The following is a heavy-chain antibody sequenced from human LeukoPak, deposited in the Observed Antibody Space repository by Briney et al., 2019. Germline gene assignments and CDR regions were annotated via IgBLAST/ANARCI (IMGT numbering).Heavy chain of an antibody. V-gene: IGHV3-9*01. CDR3: ARGVSTYGTSAYYGDYFDY. Sequence: GGSLRLSCAASGFTFDDHAMHWVRQAPGKGLEWVSGINWNSILIGYADSVKDRFTISRDNPKNSLHLQMNSLRTEDTALYFCARGVSTYGTSAYYGDYFDYWGQGALVTVSS. CDR2: INWNSILI. D-gene: IGHD3-22*01. J-gene: IGHJ4*02. CDR1: GFTFDDHA.